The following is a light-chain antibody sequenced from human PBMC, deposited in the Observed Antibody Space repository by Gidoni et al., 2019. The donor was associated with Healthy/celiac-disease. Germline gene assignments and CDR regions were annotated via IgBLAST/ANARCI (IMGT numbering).Light chain of an antibody. J-gene: IGKJ4*01. Sequence: DIVMTQSPDSLAVSLGERATISCKSSLSVLESSNNKNYLAWYQQKPGQTPKLLIYWSSTRESGVPDRFSGSGSWTDVTLTISSLQAEDVAVYYCQQYYTSPRLTFGGGTKVEIK. CDR1: LSVLESSNNKNY. CDR3: QQYYTSPRLT. CDR2: WSS. V-gene: IGKV4-1*01.